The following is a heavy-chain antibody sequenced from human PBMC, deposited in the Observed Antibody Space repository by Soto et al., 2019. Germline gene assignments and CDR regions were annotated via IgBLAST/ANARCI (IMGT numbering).Heavy chain of an antibody. V-gene: IGHV4-34*01. CDR2: INHSGSA. CDR3: ARGRLHLGELSFYDLDF. CDR1: SGSFSDYF. Sequence: SETLSLTCAVYSGSFSDYFWSWIRQPPGKGLEWIGEINHSGSANYIPSLRSRVTISVDTSKNQFSLKLNSVTAADTAVYYCARGRLHLGELSFYDLDFWGQGTLVTVSS. D-gene: IGHD3-16*02. J-gene: IGHJ4*02.